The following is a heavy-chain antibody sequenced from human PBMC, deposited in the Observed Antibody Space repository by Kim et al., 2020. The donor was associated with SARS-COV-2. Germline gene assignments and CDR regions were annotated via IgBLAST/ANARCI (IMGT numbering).Heavy chain of an antibody. Sequence: SETLSLTCTVSGGSISSGSYYWSWIRQPAGKGLEWIGRIYTSGSTNYNPSLKSRVTISVDTSKNQFSLKLSSVTAADTAVYYCARAFGELLGGSIGFSFDYWGQGTLVTVSS. J-gene: IGHJ4*02. CDR1: GGSISSGSYY. D-gene: IGHD3-10*01. CDR2: IYTSGST. CDR3: ARAFGELLGGSIGFSFDY. V-gene: IGHV4-61*02.